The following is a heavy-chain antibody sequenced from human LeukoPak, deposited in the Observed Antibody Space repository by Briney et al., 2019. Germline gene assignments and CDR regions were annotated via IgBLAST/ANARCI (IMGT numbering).Heavy chain of an antibody. J-gene: IGHJ4*02. CDR2: ISSSSSYI. CDR3: ARALVGATTY. V-gene: IGHV3-21*01. CDR1: GFTFSSYS. D-gene: IGHD1-26*01. Sequence: GGSLRLPCSASGFTFSSYSMNWVRQAPGKGLEWVSSISSSSSYIYYADSVKGRFTISRDNAKNSLYLQMNSLRAEDTAVYYCARALVGATTYWGQGTLVTVSS.